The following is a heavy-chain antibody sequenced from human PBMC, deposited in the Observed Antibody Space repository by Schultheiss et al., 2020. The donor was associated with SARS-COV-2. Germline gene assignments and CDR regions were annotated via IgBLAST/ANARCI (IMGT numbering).Heavy chain of an antibody. V-gene: IGHV6-1*01. Sequence: SQTLSLTCVISGDRVSSNSAAWNWIRQSPSRGLEWLGRTYYRSKWYNDYAISVKSRITINPDTSKNQFSLKLNSVTPEDTAVYYCARGISSIAVAGTYWFDPWGQGILVTVAS. J-gene: IGHJ5*02. CDR3: ARGISSIAVAGTYWFDP. CDR1: GDRVSSNSAA. CDR2: TYYRSKWYN. D-gene: IGHD6-19*01.